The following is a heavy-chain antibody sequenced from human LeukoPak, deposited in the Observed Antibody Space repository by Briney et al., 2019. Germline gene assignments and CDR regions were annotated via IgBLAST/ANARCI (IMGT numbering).Heavy chain of an antibody. CDR3: ARDIEATGYFDY. CDR2: IYHSGST. Sequence: KPSETLSLTCAVSGGSISSGGYSWSWIRQPPGKGLEWIGYIYHSGSTYYNPSLKSRVTISVDRSKNQFSLKLSSVTAADTAVYYCARDIEATGYFDYWGQGTLVTSPQ. D-gene: IGHD5-12*01. J-gene: IGHJ4*02. V-gene: IGHV4-30-2*01. CDR1: GGSISSGGYS.